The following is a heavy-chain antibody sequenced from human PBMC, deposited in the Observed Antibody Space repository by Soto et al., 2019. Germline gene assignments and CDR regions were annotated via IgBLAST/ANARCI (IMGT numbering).Heavy chain of an antibody. CDR3: AKDQSRGTTLSYPDF. CDR1: GFAFNKYV. V-gene: IGHV3-23*01. Sequence: QLLESGGGLVQPGGSQRLSCAASGFAFNKYVMTWVRQPPGKGLEWVSGITGGGETTYYAESVKGRFTISRDNSKNTLFLQMKSLRADDTAVYFCAKDQSRGTTLSYPDFWGLGTLVIVPP. J-gene: IGHJ4*02. D-gene: IGHD3-16*01. CDR2: ITGGGETT.